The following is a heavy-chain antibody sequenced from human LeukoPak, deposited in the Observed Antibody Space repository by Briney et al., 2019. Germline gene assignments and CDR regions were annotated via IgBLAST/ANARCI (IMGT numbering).Heavy chain of an antibody. Sequence: GGSLRLSCAASGFTFSSYSMNWVRQAPGKGLEWVSYISSTSNTMYYADSVKGRFTISRDNAKTSLYLQMNSLTPEDTAVYYCARISVIRGLSSFDSWGQGTLVTVSS. CDR1: GFTFSSYS. CDR2: ISSTSNTM. V-gene: IGHV3-48*04. CDR3: ARISVIRGLSSFDS. J-gene: IGHJ4*02. D-gene: IGHD3-10*01.